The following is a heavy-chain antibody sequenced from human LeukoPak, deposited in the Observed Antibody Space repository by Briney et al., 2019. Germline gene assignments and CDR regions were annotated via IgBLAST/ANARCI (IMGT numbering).Heavy chain of an antibody. V-gene: IGHV4-4*07. D-gene: IGHD4-11*01. J-gene: IGHJ5*02. CDR1: GGSISSYY. CDR3: ARDLRSVTTVTPVRWFDP. Sequence: PSETLSLTCTVSGGSISSYYWSWIRQPAGKGLEWLGRIYTSGSTNYNPSLKSRVTMSVDTSKNQFSLKLSSVTAADTAVYYCARDLRSVTTVTPVRWFDPWGQGTLVTVSS. CDR2: IYTSGST.